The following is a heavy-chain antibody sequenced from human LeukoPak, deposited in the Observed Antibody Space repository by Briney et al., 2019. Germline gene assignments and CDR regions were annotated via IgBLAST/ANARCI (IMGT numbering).Heavy chain of an antibody. CDR3: ARDASSDTAMVPFDY. CDR2: ISAYNGNT. Sequence: GASVKVSCKASGYTFTSYGISWVRQGPGQGLECMGWISAYNGNTNYAQKLQGRVTMTTDTSTSTAYMELRSLRSDDTAVYYCARDASSDTAMVPFDYWGQGTLVTVSS. V-gene: IGHV1-18*01. CDR1: GYTFTSYG. J-gene: IGHJ4*02. D-gene: IGHD5-18*01.